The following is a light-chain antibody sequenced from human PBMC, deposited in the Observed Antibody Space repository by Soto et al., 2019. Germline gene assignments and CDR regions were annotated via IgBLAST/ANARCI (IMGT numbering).Light chain of an antibody. CDR2: DAS. J-gene: IGKJ4*01. Sequence: EIVLTQSTGTLSLSPGERVTLSCRASQSVSSSYLAWYQQKPGQATRLLIHDASSRATGIPDRFSGSGSGTDFTLTISRLEPEDVAVYYCQQYGSTPLTFGGGTKVEIK. V-gene: IGKV3-20*01. CDR3: QQYGSTPLT. CDR1: QSVSSSY.